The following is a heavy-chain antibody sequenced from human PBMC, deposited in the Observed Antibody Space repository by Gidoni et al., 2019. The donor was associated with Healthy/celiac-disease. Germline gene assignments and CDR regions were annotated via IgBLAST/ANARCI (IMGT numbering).Heavy chain of an antibody. V-gene: IGHV1-69*01. Sequence: QVQLVQSGAAVKKPGSSVKVSCQASGGTFSSYAISWVRQAPGQGLEWMGGIIPIFGTANYAQKFQGRVTITADESTSTAYVELSSLRSEDTAVYYCARDNGEDTAMVPYFDDWGQGTLVTVSS. D-gene: IGHD5-18*01. CDR1: GGTFSSYA. J-gene: IGHJ4*02. CDR3: ARDNGEDTAMVPYFDD. CDR2: IIPIFGTA.